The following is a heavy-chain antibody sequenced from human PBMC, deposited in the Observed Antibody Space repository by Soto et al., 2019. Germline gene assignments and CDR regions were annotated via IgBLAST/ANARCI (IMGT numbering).Heavy chain of an antibody. CDR1: GFTFSNYA. CDR3: AKVEYEMPDY. J-gene: IGHJ4*02. CDR2: ISGSGGST. Sequence: PGGSLRLSCVVSGFTFSNYAMSWVRQAPGKGLEWVSAISGSGGSTYYADSVKGRFTISRDNSKNTLYLQMNSLRAEDTAVYYCAKVEYEMPDYWGQGTLVTVSS. V-gene: IGHV3-23*01. D-gene: IGHD1-1*01.